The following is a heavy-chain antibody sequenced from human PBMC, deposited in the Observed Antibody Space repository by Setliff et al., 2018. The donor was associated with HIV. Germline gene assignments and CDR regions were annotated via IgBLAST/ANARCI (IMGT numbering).Heavy chain of an antibody. CDR2: ITGSGGST. D-gene: IGHD3-22*01. CDR3: AKASRGEYYDNSGFFVTYFDY. J-gene: IGHJ4*02. CDR1: GFSFRPYA. V-gene: IGHV3-23*01. Sequence: GGSLRLSCKASGFSFRPYAMSWVRQAPGKGLEWVSGITGSGGSTYYADSVKGRSTISRDNSGDTLYLHINSLRAEDTAVYYCAKASRGEYYDNSGFFVTYFDYWGQGKLVTVSS.